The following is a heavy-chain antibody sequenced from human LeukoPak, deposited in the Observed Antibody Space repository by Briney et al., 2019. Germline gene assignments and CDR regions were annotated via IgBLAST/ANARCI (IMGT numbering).Heavy chain of an antibody. D-gene: IGHD3-3*01. CDR3: ARVMSGYYVVLDV. V-gene: IGHV3-43D*03. J-gene: IGHJ3*01. CDR2: ISWDGGST. Sequence: GGSLRLPCAASGFTFDDYAMHWVRQAPGKGLEWVSLISWDGGSTYYADSVKGRFTVSRDNAKNTLYLQMNSLRAEDTAVYYCARVMSGYYVVLDVWGQGTMVTVSS. CDR1: GFTFDDYA.